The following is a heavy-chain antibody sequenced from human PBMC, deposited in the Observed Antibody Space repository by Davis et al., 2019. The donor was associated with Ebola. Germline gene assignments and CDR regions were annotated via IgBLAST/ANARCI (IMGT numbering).Heavy chain of an antibody. Sequence: AASVKVSCKASGYTFTGYYMHWVRQAPGQGLEWMGRINPNSGGTNYAQKFQGRVTMTTDTSTSTAYMELRSLRSDDTAVYYCARDRFLEWLLLKGSDYYYYYGMDVWGKGTTVTVSS. CDR1: GYTFTGYY. V-gene: IGHV1-2*06. CDR3: ARDRFLEWLLLKGSDYYYYYGMDV. J-gene: IGHJ6*04. D-gene: IGHD3-3*01. CDR2: INPNSGGT.